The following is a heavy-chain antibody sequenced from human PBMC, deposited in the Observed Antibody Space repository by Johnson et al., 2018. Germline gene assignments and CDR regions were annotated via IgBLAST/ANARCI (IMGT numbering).Heavy chain of an antibody. J-gene: IGHJ6*02. V-gene: IGHV3-74*03. Sequence: EVQLLETGGGLVQPGGSLRLSCAASGFTFSSHWMHWVRQAPGKGLVWVSRINSDGRRTKYADSVKGRFPIPRDNAKNTLYLQMNSLRVEETAWYYCTRDQNDYYDSSGYHTYYYGMDVWGQGTTVTVSS. CDR1: GFTFSSHW. D-gene: IGHD3-22*01. CDR3: TRDQNDYYDSSGYHTYYYGMDV. CDR2: INSDGRRT.